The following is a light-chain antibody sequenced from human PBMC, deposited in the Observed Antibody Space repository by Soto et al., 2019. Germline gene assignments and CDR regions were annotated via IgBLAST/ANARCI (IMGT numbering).Light chain of an antibody. CDR2: GAS. J-gene: IGKJ1*01. CDR1: QRVSGT. V-gene: IGKV3-15*01. CDR3: QHYDGWPPWT. Sequence: EVMVKVSPATLSVTPGETATLSGRASQRVSGTLAWYQQQPGQAPRHLIYGASTRAPGGPARFSGSGCGTEFTLTISSLQSEDFAVYYCQHYDGWPPWTFAQGTMVDI.